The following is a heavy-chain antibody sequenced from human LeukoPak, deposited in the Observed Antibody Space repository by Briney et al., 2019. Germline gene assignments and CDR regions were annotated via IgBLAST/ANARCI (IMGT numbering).Heavy chain of an antibody. D-gene: IGHD3-10*01. V-gene: IGHV3-21*01. J-gene: IGHJ4*02. Sequence: PGGSLRLSCAASGFTFSSYAMTWVRQAPGKGLEWVSSISSSSSYIYYADSVKGRFTISRDNAKNSLYLQMNSLRAEDTAVYCCARAHSYYYGSGSYYQPFDYWGQGTLVTVSS. CDR3: ARAHSYYYGSGSYYQPFDY. CDR1: GFTFSSYA. CDR2: ISSSSSYI.